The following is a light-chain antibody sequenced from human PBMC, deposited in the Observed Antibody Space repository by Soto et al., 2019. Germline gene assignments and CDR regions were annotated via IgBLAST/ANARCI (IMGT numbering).Light chain of an antibody. J-gene: IGKJ2*01. Sequence: DIVMTQSPDSLAVSLGERATINCKSSKSVLYSSNNKNYLAWYQQRPGQPPKLLIYWASTRESGVPDRFGGSGSGTDFTLTITSLQAEDVAVYYCQQYESTPPTFGQGTKLEIK. CDR1: KSVLYSSNNKNY. CDR2: WAS. CDR3: QQYESTPPT. V-gene: IGKV4-1*01.